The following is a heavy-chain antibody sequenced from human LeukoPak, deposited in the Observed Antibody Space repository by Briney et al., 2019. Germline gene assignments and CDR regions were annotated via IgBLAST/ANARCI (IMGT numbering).Heavy chain of an antibody. CDR2: ISYDGSNK. D-gene: IGHD6-13*01. Sequence: PGGSLRLSCAASGFTFSSYGMHWVRQAPGKGLEWVAVISYDGSNKYYADSVKGRFTISRDNSKNTLYLQMNSLRAEDTAVYYCAKISSPGTPHDYWGQGTLVTVSS. CDR1: GFTFSSYG. J-gene: IGHJ4*02. V-gene: IGHV3-30*18. CDR3: AKISSPGTPHDY.